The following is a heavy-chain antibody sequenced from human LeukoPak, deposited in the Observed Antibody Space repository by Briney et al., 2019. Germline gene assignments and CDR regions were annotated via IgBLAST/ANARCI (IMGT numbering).Heavy chain of an antibody. Sequence: ASVKVSCKASGGTFSSYAISWVRQAPGQGLEWMGRIIPILGIANYAQRFQGRVTITADKSTSTAYMELSSLRSEDTAVYYCARAQYSSSSHYYYYYMDVWGKGTTVTVSS. V-gene: IGHV1-69*04. CDR3: ARAQYSSSSHYYYYYMDV. J-gene: IGHJ6*03. CDR1: GGTFSSYA. CDR2: IIPILGIA. D-gene: IGHD6-6*01.